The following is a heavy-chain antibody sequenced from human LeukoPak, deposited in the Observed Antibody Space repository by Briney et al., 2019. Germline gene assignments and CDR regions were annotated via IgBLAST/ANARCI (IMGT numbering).Heavy chain of an antibody. D-gene: IGHD1-26*01. V-gene: IGHV1-18*01. Sequence: GASVKVSCKASGFTFTSSAMQWVRQAPGQGLEWMGWISAYNGNTNYVQKLQGRVTMTTDTSTSTAYMELRSLRSDDTAVYYCARDLIVGAYNAFDIWGQGTMVTVSS. CDR2: ISAYNGNT. J-gene: IGHJ3*02. CDR1: GFTFTSSA. CDR3: ARDLIVGAYNAFDI.